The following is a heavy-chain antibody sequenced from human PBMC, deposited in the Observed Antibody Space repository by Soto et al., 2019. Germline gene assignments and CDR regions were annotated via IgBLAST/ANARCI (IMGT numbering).Heavy chain of an antibody. CDR2: VSYDGSNK. V-gene: IGHV3-30*18. CDR1: GFTFSSYG. CDR3: AKDTYYYDRSGYYTYDH. Sequence: PGGSLRLSCAASGFTFSSYGVHWVRQAPGKGLEWVASVSYDGSNKHYAESVKGRFTISRDNSRNTLDLQMNSLRAEDTAVYYCAKDTYYYDRSGYYTYDHWGQGTQVTVSS. D-gene: IGHD3-22*01. J-gene: IGHJ4*02.